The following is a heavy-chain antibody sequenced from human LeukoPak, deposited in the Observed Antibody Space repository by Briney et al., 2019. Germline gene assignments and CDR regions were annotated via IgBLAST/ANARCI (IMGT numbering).Heavy chain of an antibody. CDR3: AKEDGDYYDSSGYYYIDY. J-gene: IGHJ4*02. Sequence: PGGSLRLSCAASGFTFSSYAMCWVRQAPGKGLEWVSAISGSGGSTYYADSVKGRFTISRDNSKNTLYLQMNSLRAEDTAVYYCAKEDGDYYDSSGYYYIDYWGQGTLVTVSS. CDR2: ISGSGGST. V-gene: IGHV3-23*01. D-gene: IGHD3-22*01. CDR1: GFTFSSYA.